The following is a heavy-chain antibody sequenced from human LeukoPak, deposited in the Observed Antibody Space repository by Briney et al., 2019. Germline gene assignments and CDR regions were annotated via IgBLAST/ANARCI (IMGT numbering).Heavy chain of an antibody. V-gene: IGHV3-48*01. D-gene: IGHD4-17*01. CDR3: ARDLDYAFDY. Sequence: PGGSLRLSCAASGFTFSSNTMNWVRQAPGKGLEWASYISSSRGTIYYADSVKGRFTISRDNAKNSLYLQMNSLRAEDTAVYYCARDLDYAFDYWGQGTLVTVSS. CDR2: ISSSRGTI. CDR1: GFTFSSNT. J-gene: IGHJ4*02.